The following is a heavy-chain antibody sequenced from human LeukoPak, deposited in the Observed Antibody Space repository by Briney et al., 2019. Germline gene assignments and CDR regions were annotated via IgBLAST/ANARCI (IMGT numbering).Heavy chain of an antibody. Sequence: SVDLLCRASGYIFTRYYMQGVRRARGQGRVYRRWNNPNSCGTNYAQKFQGRVTMTRDTSISTAYMELSRLRSDDTAVYYCARTLSDDDILTAYYGNAFDVWGQGTMVTVSS. CDR3: ARTLSDDDILTAYYGNAFDV. CDR2: NNPNSCGT. D-gene: IGHD3-9*01. V-gene: IGHV1-2*02. J-gene: IGHJ3*01. CDR1: GYIFTRYY.